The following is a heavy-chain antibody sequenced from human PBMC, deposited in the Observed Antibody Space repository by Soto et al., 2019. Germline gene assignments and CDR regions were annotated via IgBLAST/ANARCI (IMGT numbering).Heavy chain of an antibody. Sequence: ASVKVSCKASGYTFTSYGISWVRQAPGQGLEWMGWISAYNGNTNYAQKLQGRVTMTTDTSTSTAYMELRSLRSDDTAVYYFARGNYVVVGAMAPDAFDIWGQGTMVTVSS. CDR2: ISAYNGNT. J-gene: IGHJ3*02. V-gene: IGHV1-18*01. CDR3: ARGNYVVVGAMAPDAFDI. D-gene: IGHD1-26*01. CDR1: GYTFTSYG.